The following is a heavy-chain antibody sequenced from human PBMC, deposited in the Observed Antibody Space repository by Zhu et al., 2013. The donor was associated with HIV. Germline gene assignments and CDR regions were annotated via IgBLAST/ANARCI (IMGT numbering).Heavy chain of an antibody. CDR3: ARSLTKHSYCSSTSCYYYYGMDV. CDR1: GGTFSSYT. J-gene: IGHJ6*02. CDR2: IIPILGIA. D-gene: IGHD2-2*01. V-gene: IGHV1-69*02. Sequence: QVQLVQSGAEVKKPGSSVKVSCKASGGTFSSYTISWVRQAPGQGLEWMGRIIPILGIANYAQKFQGRVTITADKSTSTAYMELSSLRSEDTAVYYCARSLTKHSYCSSTSCYYYYGMDVWGQGTTVTVSS.